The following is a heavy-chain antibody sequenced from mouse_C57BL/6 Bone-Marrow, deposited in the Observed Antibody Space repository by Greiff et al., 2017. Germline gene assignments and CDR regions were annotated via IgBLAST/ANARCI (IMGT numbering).Heavy chain of an antibody. J-gene: IGHJ2*01. CDR3: TRDGILWGGYYFDY. Sequence: EVQGVESGEGLVKPGGSLKLSCAASGFTFSSYAMSWVRQTPEKRLEWVAYISSGGDYIYYADTVKGRFTISRDNARNTLYLQMSSLKSEDTAMXYCTRDGILWGGYYFDYWGQGTTLTVSS. V-gene: IGHV5-9-1*02. D-gene: IGHD1-1*02. CDR1: GFTFSSYA. CDR2: ISSGGDYI.